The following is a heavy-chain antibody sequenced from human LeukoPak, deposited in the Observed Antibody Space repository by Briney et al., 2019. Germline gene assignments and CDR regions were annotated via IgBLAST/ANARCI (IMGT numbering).Heavy chain of an antibody. CDR3: AICPGRGYSYVHRGNWFDP. CDR2: INHSGST. D-gene: IGHD5-18*01. Sequence: PSETLSLTCAVYGGSFSGYYWSWIRQPPGKGLEWIGEINHSGSTNYNPSLKSRVTISVDTSKNQFSLKLSSVTAADTAVYYCAICPGRGYSYVHRGNWFDPWGQGTLVTVSS. V-gene: IGHV4-34*01. CDR1: GGSFSGYY. J-gene: IGHJ5*02.